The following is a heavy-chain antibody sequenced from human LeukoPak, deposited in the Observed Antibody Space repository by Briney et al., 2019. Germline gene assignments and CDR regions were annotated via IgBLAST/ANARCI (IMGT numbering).Heavy chain of an antibody. J-gene: IGHJ3*02. CDR1: GGSISSSSYY. CDR2: IYYSGST. V-gene: IGHV4-39*07. Sequence: SETLSLTCTVSGGSISSSSYYWGWIRQPPGKGLEWIGSIYYSGSTNYNPSLKSRVTISVDKSKNQFSLKLSSVTAADTAVYYCANDRVGARRTLGAFDIWGQGTMVTVSS. CDR3: ANDRVGARRTLGAFDI. D-gene: IGHD1-26*01.